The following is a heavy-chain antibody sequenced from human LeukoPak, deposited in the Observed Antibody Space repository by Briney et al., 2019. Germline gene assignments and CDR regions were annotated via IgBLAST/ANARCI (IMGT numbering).Heavy chain of an antibody. CDR2: ISSSSTI. J-gene: IGHJ4*02. V-gene: IGHV3-48*01. D-gene: IGHD6-19*01. CDR3: ARRGAVAGTVDY. CDR1: GFTFSSYS. Sequence: GGSLRLSCAASGFTFSSYSMNWVRQAPGKGLEWVSYISSSSTIYYADSVKGRFTISRDNAKNSLYLQMNSLRAEDTAVYYCARRGAVAGTVDYWGQGTLVTVSS.